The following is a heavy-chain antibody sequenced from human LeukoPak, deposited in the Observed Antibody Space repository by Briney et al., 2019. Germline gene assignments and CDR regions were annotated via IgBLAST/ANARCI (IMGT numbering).Heavy chain of an antibody. J-gene: IGHJ4*02. Sequence: SETLSLTCTVSGGSISSGSYYWSWIRQPAGKGLEWIGRIYTSGSTNYNPSLKSRVTISVDTSRNQFSLKLSSVTAADTAVYYCARVPVYDILTGPYFDYWGQGTLVTVSS. CDR1: GGSISSGSYY. D-gene: IGHD3-9*01. CDR3: ARVPVYDILTGPYFDY. V-gene: IGHV4-61*02. CDR2: IYTSGST.